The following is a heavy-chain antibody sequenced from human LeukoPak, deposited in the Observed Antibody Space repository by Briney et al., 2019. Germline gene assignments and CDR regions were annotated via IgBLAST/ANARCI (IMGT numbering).Heavy chain of an antibody. J-gene: IGHJ4*02. CDR3: ARGGSYSFDY. V-gene: IGHV6-1*01. CDR2: TYYRSRWYN. Sequence: SQTLSLTCALSGDSVSSNTAAWNWIRQSPSRGLEWLGSTYYRSRWYNDYAVSVISRITINPDTSGNQFSLQLNSVTPEDTAVYYCARGGSYSFDYWGQGTLVTVSS. CDR1: GDSVSSNTAA. D-gene: IGHD1-26*01.